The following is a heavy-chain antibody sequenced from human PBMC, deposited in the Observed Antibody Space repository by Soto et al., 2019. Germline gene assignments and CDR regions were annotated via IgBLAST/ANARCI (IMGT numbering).Heavy chain of an antibody. D-gene: IGHD2-15*01. J-gene: IGHJ5*02. CDR2: INPNTGVT. V-gene: IGHV1-2*02. CDR1: VYTFPAFY. CDR3: TTLRLHP. Sequence: GASAAVSCQACVYTFPAFYRNWVRQAPGQGIEWMGSINPNTGVTRHAQKFQDRVTMTRDTSINTAYMELTRLTSDDTAVYYCTTLRLHPWGQGTLVTVSS.